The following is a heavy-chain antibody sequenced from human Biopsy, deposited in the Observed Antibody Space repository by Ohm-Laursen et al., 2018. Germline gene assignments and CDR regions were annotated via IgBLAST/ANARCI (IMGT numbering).Heavy chain of an antibody. CDR2: ISWSSGTI. CDR1: GFRFDDYA. CDR3: VKSAYSSGFWEASDY. V-gene: IGHV3-9*01. J-gene: IGHJ4*02. D-gene: IGHD6-19*01. Sequence: SLRLSCAAAGFRFDDYAMQWVRHAPGKGLEWVSGISWSSGTIGYADSVKGRFTVSRDNAKNSLFLQMNSLRVEDTALYYCVKSAYSSGFWEASDYWGQGTLVTVSS.